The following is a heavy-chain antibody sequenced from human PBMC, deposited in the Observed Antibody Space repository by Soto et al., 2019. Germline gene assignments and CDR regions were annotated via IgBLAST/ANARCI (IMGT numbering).Heavy chain of an antibody. CDR1: GFSLSTSGVG. CDR2: IYWDDDN. D-gene: IGHD1-7*01. CDR3: AHTQGLELHYYYYYYMDV. V-gene: IGHV2-5*02. J-gene: IGHJ6*03. Sequence: SGPTLVKPTQPLTLTCTFSGFSLSTSGVGVGWIRQPPGKALEWLALIYWDDDNRYSPSLKSRLTITKDTSKNQVVLKMTNMDPVDTATYYCAHTQGLELHYYYYYYMDVWGKGTTVTVSS.